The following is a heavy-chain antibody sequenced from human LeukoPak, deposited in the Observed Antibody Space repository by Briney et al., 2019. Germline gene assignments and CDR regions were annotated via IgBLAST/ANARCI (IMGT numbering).Heavy chain of an antibody. V-gene: IGHV3-23*01. D-gene: IGHD3-16*02. J-gene: IGHJ4*02. CDR3: VKDTASRYNWGSYRSEY. CDR1: GFTFNNFA. Sequence: GGSLRLSCAASGFTFNNFAMPWVRQAPGKGLDWVSGISDTGDTTFYADSVKGRFTISRDNSKNTLYLQMNNLRAEDTAQYYCVKDTASRYNWGSYRSEYWGQGILV. CDR2: ISDTGDTT.